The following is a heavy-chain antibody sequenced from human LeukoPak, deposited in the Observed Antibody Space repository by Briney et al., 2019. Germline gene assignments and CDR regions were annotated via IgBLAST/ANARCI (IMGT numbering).Heavy chain of an antibody. D-gene: IGHD4/OR15-4a*01. CDR2: ISSSSSYT. J-gene: IGHJ4*02. V-gene: IGHV3-11*03. Sequence: PGGSLRLSCAASGFTFSDYYMSWIRQAPGKGLEWVSYISSSSSYTNYADSVKGRFTISRDNAKNSLYLQVNSLRAEDTAVYYCASIRSAGATDYFDYWGQGTLVTVSS. CDR3: ASIRSAGATDYFDY. CDR1: GFTFSDYY.